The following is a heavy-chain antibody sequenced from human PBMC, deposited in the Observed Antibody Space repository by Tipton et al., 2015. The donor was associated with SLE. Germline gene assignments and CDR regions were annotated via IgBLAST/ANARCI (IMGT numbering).Heavy chain of an antibody. CDR2: VYYSGST. CDR1: GGSISSYY. V-gene: IGHV4-59*01. Sequence: TLSLTCTVSGGSISSYYWSWIRQPPGKGLEWIGYVYYSGSTNYNPSLKSRVTISVDTSKNQFSLKLSSVTAADTAVYYCARGSRGYYVDCFAPWGQGTLVTVSS. J-gene: IGHJ5*02. D-gene: IGHD6-25*01. CDR3: ARGSRGYYVDCFAP.